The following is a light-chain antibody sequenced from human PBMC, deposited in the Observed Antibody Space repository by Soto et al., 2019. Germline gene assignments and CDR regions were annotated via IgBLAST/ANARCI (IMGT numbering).Light chain of an antibody. V-gene: IGLV2-14*01. J-gene: IGLJ1*01. CDR1: SSDVGGYDY. CDR2: DVN. CDR3: SSYTGSSTFV. Sequence: QSALTQPASVSGSPGQSSTISCTGTSSDVGGYDYVSWYQQLPGKAPKLLIYDVNNRPSGVSHRFSGSKSGNTASLTISGLQAEDEADYYCSSYTGSSTFVFGNGTKVTVL.